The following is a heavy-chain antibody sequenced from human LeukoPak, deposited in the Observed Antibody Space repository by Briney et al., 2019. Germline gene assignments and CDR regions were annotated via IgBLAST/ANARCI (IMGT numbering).Heavy chain of an antibody. CDR3: ARDLRLIAAAGTPWGY. D-gene: IGHD6-13*01. CDR1: GYTFTCYY. Sequence: GASVKVSCKASGYTFTCYYMHWVRQAPGQGLEWMGWINPNSGGTNYAQKFQGRVTMTRDTSISTAYMELSRLRSDDTAVYYCARDLRLIAAAGTPWGYWGQGTLVTVAS. V-gene: IGHV1-2*02. J-gene: IGHJ4*02. CDR2: INPNSGGT.